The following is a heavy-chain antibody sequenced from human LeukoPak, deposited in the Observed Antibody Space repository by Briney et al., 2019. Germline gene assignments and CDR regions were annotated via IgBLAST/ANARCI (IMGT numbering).Heavy chain of an antibody. V-gene: IGHV3-48*02. CDR3: ARDYGDLPARVPYFDY. Sequence: GGSLRLSCADSGFTFSSYSMNWVRQAPGKGLEWVSYISSSSSMIYYADSVRGRFTISRDNAKNSLYLQMKSLRDEDTAIYYCARDYGDLPARVPYFDYWGQGTLVTVSS. D-gene: IGHD4-17*01. J-gene: IGHJ4*02. CDR1: GFTFSSYS. CDR2: ISSSSSMI.